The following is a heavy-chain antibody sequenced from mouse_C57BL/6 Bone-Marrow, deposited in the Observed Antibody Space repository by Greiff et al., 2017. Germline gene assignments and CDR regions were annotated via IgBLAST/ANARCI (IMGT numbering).Heavy chain of an antibody. CDR3: ARYYDSY. CDR2: ISYDGSN. V-gene: IGHV3-6*01. J-gene: IGHJ2*01. Sequence: EVQLQESGPGLVKPSQSLSLTCSVTGYSITSGYYWNWIRQFPGNKLEWMGYISYDGSNNYNPSLKNRISITRDTSKNQFFLKLNSVTTEDTATYYCARYYDSYWGQGTTLTVSS. CDR1: GYSITSGYY. D-gene: IGHD2-4*01.